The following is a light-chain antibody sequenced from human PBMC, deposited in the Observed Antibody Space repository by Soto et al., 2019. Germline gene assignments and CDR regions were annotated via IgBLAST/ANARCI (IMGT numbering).Light chain of an antibody. CDR3: QQYNNWPFMYT. CDR1: QSVSSN. Sequence: EIVMTQSPATLSVSPGERATLCCRASQSVSSNLAWYQQKPGQAPRLLIYGASTRATGIPARFSGSGSGTEFTLTISSLQSEDFAVYYCQQYNNWPFMYTFGQGTKLEIK. CDR2: GAS. V-gene: IGKV3-15*01. J-gene: IGKJ2*01.